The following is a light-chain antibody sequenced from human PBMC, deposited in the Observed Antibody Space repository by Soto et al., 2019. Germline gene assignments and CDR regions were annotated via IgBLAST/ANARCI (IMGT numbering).Light chain of an antibody. CDR2: GNS. CDR1: SSNIGAGYD. V-gene: IGLV1-40*01. J-gene: IGLJ1*01. Sequence: QSGLAEPPSGSGAPGQRVTISCTGSSSNIGAGYDVHWYQQLPGTAPKLLIYGNSNRPSGVPDRFSGSKSGTSASLAITGLQAEDQADYYGQSYDSSLSVLYVFGTGTKVTVL. CDR3: QSYDSSLSVLYV.